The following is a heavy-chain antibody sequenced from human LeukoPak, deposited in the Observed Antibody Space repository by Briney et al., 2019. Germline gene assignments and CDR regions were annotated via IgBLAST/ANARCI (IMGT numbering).Heavy chain of an antibody. CDR3: ASQPGIAVAGTLDY. CDR2: INPNSGGK. V-gene: IGHV1-2*02. J-gene: IGHJ4*02. CDR1: GYTFIGYY. D-gene: IGHD6-19*01. Sequence: GASVKVSCKASGYTFIGYYMHWVRQAPGQGLEWMGWINPNSGGKNYAQKFQGRVTMTRDTSIRTAYMELSRLRSDDTAVYYCASQPGIAVAGTLDYWGQGTLVTVSS.